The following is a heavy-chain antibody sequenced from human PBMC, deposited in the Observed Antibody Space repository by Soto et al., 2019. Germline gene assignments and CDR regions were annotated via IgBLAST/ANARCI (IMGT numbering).Heavy chain of an antibody. Sequence: QVQLVQSGAEVKKPGASVKVSCKASGYTFTSYGISWVRQAPGQGLEWMGWISAYNGNTNYAQKLQGRVTMITDTSTSTAHMELRSLRSDDTAVYYCAREVGGSSGWRGWFDPWGQGTLVTVSS. CDR3: AREVGGSSGWRGWFDP. V-gene: IGHV1-18*01. CDR2: ISAYNGNT. D-gene: IGHD6-19*01. CDR1: GYTFTSYG. J-gene: IGHJ5*02.